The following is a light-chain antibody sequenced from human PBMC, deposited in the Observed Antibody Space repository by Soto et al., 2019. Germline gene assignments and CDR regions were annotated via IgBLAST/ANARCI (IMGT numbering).Light chain of an antibody. CDR2: GAS. CDR3: QQSYSAPLT. J-gene: IGKJ4*01. CDR1: QTISTS. Sequence: DFQMTQSPSSLSASVGDRFTITCRASQTISTSLNWYQHKPGKAPKVLIFGASGLQSGIPSRFSGSGSGTDFTLTISSLQPENFATYYCQQSYSAPLTFGGGTKVEIK. V-gene: IGKV1-39*01.